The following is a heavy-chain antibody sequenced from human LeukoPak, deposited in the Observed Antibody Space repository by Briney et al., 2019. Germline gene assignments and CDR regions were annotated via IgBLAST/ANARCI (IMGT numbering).Heavy chain of an antibody. V-gene: IGHV1-2*02. CDR2: NPNSGGT. Sequence: NPNSGGTNYAQKFQGRVTMTRDTSISTAYMELSRLRSDDTAVYYCARGQGDYGSGSYSPNYWGQGTLVTVSS. J-gene: IGHJ4*02. D-gene: IGHD3-10*01. CDR3: ARGQGDYGSGSYSPNY.